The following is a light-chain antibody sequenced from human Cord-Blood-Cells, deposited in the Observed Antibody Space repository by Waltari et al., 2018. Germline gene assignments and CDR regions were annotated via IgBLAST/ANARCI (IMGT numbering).Light chain of an antibody. Sequence: QSALTQPPSASGSPGQSVTISCTGTSSDVGGYNYVSWYQQHPGKAPKLMMYEVSKRPSGVAERFSGAKSGNTASLTVSGLQAEDEADYYCSSYAGSNVVFGGGTKLTVL. CDR1: SSDVGGYNY. CDR2: EVS. J-gene: IGLJ2*01. CDR3: SSYAGSNVV. V-gene: IGLV2-8*01.